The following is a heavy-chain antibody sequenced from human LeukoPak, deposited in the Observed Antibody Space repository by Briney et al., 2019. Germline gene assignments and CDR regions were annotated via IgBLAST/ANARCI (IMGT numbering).Heavy chain of an antibody. CDR3: ARGEGPSTLDY. Sequence: GGSLRLSCAASGFTFTSYSFNWVRQAPGKGLEWVSITRSSNGHIYYADSVKGRFTISRDKAKKSLYLQMNSLRAEDTAVYYCARGEGPSTLDYCGHGTLVTVSS. J-gene: IGHJ4*01. D-gene: IGHD3-3*02. CDR2: TRSSNGHI. CDR1: GFTFTSYS. V-gene: IGHV3-21*01.